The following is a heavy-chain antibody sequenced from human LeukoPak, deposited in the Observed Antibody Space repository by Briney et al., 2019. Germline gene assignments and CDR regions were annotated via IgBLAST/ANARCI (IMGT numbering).Heavy chain of an antibody. CDR2: IYTSGST. V-gene: IGHV4-61*02. D-gene: IGHD4-17*01. Sequence: SETLSLTCTVSGGSISSGSYYWSWIRQPAGKGLEWIGRIYTSGSTNYNPSLKSRVTISVDTSKNQFSLKLSSVTAADTAVYYCARGGDTVTTDNWFDPWGQGTLVTVSS. CDR3: ARGGDTVTTDNWFDP. CDR1: GGSISSGSYY. J-gene: IGHJ5*02.